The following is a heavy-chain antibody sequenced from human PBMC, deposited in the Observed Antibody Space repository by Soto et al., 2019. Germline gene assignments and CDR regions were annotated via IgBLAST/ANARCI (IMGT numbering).Heavy chain of an antibody. Sequence: GGSLRLSCAASGFTFSSYALSWVRQAPGKGLEWVSAISGSTIYYADSVKGRFTISRDNAKNSLYLQMNSLRAEDTAVYYCARSEGDDYGDYYFDYWGQGTLVTVSS. J-gene: IGHJ4*02. D-gene: IGHD4-17*01. CDR1: GFTFSSYA. CDR2: ISGSTI. V-gene: IGHV3-21*04. CDR3: ARSEGDDYGDYYFDY.